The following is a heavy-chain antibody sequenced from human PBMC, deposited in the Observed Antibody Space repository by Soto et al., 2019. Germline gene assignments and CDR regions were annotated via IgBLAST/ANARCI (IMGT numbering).Heavy chain of an antibody. J-gene: IGHJ6*03. Sequence: QLQLQESGPGLVKPSETLSLTCTVSGGSISSSSYYWGWIRQPPGKGLEWIGSIYYSGSTYYNPSLKSRVTISVDTSKNQFSLKLSSVTAADTAVYYCARHPFLNYDFWSGYYTGRPVYYMDVWGKGTTVTVSS. CDR2: IYYSGST. V-gene: IGHV4-39*01. D-gene: IGHD3-3*01. CDR3: ARHPFLNYDFWSGYYTGRPVYYMDV. CDR1: GGSISSSSYY.